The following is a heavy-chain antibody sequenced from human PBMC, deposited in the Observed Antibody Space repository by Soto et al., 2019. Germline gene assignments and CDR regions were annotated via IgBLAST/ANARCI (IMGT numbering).Heavy chain of an antibody. V-gene: IGHV4-31*03. Sequence: SETLSLTCTVSGASITSGAYYWTWVRQHPVKGLEWIGHIYYTGSTYYNPSLKSRLNISLDTSKNQFSLQLESMTAADTAIYYCARGSRFDSWGQGTLVTVSS. D-gene: IGHD1-26*01. J-gene: IGHJ5*01. CDR3: ARGSRFDS. CDR1: GASITSGAYY. CDR2: IYYTGST.